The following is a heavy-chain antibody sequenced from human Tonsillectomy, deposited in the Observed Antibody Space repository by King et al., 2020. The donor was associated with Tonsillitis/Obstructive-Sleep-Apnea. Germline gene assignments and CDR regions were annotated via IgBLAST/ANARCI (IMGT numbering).Heavy chain of an antibody. CDR2: ISYDGSNK. Sequence: VQLVESGGGVVQPGRSLRLSCAASGFTFSSYAMYWVRQAPGKGLEWVAVISYDGSNKYYADSVKGRFTISRDNSKNTLYLQMNSLRAEDTAVYYCARDRVHWYQLLLGDNWFDPWGQGTLVTVSS. J-gene: IGHJ5*02. CDR1: GFTFSSYA. D-gene: IGHD2-2*01. V-gene: IGHV3-30*04. CDR3: ARDRVHWYQLLLGDNWFDP.